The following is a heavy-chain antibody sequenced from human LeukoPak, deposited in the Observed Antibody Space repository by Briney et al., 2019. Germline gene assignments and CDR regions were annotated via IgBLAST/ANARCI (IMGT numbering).Heavy chain of an antibody. CDR1: GGSISSGSYY. J-gene: IGHJ4*02. V-gene: IGHV4-39*01. CDR2: IYYSGST. D-gene: IGHD2-15*01. CDR3: ARGWNYFDD. Sequence: PSETLSLTCTVSGGSISSGSYYWGRIRQPPWKGLEWIGSIYYSGSTYYNPSLKSRVTVSVDTSKNQFSLKLSSVTVADTAVYYCARGWNYFDDWGQGTMVTVSS.